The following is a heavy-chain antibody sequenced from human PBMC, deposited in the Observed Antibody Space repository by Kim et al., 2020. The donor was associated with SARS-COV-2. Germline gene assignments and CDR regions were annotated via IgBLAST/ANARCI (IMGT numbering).Heavy chain of an antibody. V-gene: IGHV3-23*01. D-gene: IGHD3-3*01. Sequence: GDGTYYADSVKGRCSISRDNSKNTLYLQMNSLRADDTAIYYCAKGHYTNSRWGQGTLVTVSS. CDR3: AKGHYTNSR. CDR2: GDGT. J-gene: IGHJ4*02.